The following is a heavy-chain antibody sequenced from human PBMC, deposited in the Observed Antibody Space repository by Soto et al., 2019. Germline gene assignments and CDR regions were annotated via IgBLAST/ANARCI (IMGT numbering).Heavy chain of an antibody. CDR3: ARGFVHYFDY. D-gene: IGHD3-16*01. CDR2: IYHSGST. J-gene: IGHJ4*02. Sequence: PSETLSLTCAVSGGSISSGGYSWSWIRQPPGKGLEWIGYIYHSGSTYYNPSLKSRVTISVDRSKNQFSLKLSSVTAADTAVYYCARGFVHYFDYWGQGTLVTVSA. CDR1: GGSISSGGYS. V-gene: IGHV4-30-2*01.